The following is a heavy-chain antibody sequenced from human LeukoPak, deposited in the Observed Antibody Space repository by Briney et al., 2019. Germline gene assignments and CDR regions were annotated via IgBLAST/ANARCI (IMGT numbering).Heavy chain of an antibody. J-gene: IGHJ3*02. CDR1: GFTVSSNY. Sequence: PGGSLRLSCAASGFTVSSNYMSWVRQAPGKGLEWVSVIYSGGSTYYADSVKGRFTISRDNSKNTLYLQMNSLRAEDTAVYYCAKVRPRAAPGGGFDIWGQGTMVTVSS. CDR3: AKVRPRAAPGGGFDI. V-gene: IGHV3-53*01. CDR2: IYSGGST. D-gene: IGHD6-13*01.